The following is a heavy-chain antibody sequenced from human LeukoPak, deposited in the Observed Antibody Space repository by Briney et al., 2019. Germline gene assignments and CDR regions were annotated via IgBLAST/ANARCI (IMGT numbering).Heavy chain of an antibody. Sequence: GESLKISCKGSGFSFTNYWIGWVRQMPGKGLEWMGVIYPGDSDTRYCPPFQGEVTFSVDKSISTAYLQWNSLKASDTAMYYCAREENNGVPYFSYWGQGTLVTVSS. CDR3: AREENNGVPYFSY. V-gene: IGHV5-51*01. CDR2: IYPGDSDT. CDR1: GFSFTNYW. J-gene: IGHJ4*02. D-gene: IGHD2-8*01.